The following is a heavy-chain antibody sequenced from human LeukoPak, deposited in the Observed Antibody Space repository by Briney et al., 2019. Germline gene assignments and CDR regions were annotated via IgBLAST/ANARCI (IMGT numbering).Heavy chain of an antibody. CDR3: ARPLYRLASPFDY. D-gene: IGHD2-2*02. V-gene: IGHV3-74*01. CDR1: GFTLSTYW. J-gene: IGHJ4*02. Sequence: GGSLRLSCAASGFTLSTYWMHWVRQAPGKGLVWVSRINSDGTTTTYADSVKGRFTISRDNAKNTLYLQMNSLRAEDTAVYYCARPLYRLASPFDYWGQGTLVTVSS. CDR2: INSDGTTT.